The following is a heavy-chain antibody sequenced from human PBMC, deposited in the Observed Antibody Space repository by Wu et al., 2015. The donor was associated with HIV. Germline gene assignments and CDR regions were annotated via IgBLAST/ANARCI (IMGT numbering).Heavy chain of an antibody. CDR2: ISTYNGDT. V-gene: IGHV1-18*01. CDR3: ARTVSGHDYFDF. Sequence: QVVQSGAEVKKPGASVKVSCKTSGYTFTSYGISWVRQAPGQGLEWMGWISTYNGDTNYAQKVQGRVTMTTDTSTSTAYMELRSLKSDDTAVYFCARTVSGHDYFDFWGQGSLVTVSS. CDR1: GYTFTSYG. J-gene: IGHJ4*02. D-gene: IGHD3-3*01.